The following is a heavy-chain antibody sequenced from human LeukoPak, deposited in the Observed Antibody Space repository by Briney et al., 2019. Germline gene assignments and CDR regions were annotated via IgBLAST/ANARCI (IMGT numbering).Heavy chain of an antibody. CDR2: IWYDGSNK. CDR1: XXXXXXHG. V-gene: IGHV3-33*01. Sequence: LXLXXXASXXXXXXHGMHWVRQAXGXGLEWVAVIWYDGSNKYYADSVKGRFTISRDNSKNTLYLQMNSLRAEDTAVYYCARDPLCVAAAGMPFDYWGQGTLVTVSS. D-gene: IGHD6-13*01. CDR3: ARDPLCVAAAGMPFDY. J-gene: IGHJ4*02.